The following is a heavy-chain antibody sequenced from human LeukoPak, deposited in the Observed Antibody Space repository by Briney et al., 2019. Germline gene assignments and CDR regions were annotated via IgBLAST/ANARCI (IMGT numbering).Heavy chain of an antibody. CDR1: GLTFGNHA. Sequence: GRSLRLSCAASGLTFGNHAMHWVRQAPGKGLEWVAVMSSDGSHQYYADSVKGRFTIYRDNSKNTLLLQMNSLRPEDAAVYFCARDFKSGGVSWYLDLWGRGTLVTVSS. CDR3: ARDFKSGGVSWYLDL. D-gene: IGHD5/OR15-5a*01. J-gene: IGHJ2*01. V-gene: IGHV3-30-3*01. CDR2: MSSDGSHQ.